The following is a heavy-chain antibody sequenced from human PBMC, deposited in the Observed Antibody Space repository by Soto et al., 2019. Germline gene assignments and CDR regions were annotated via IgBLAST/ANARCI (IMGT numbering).Heavy chain of an antibody. J-gene: IGHJ6*02. CDR2: IYYSGST. CDR3: SRLQPTHNSGWDSSGMDV. Sequence: SETLSLTCTVSGGSISSSSYYWGWIRQPPGKGLVWIGSIYYSGSTYYNPSLKSRVTISVDTSKNQFSLKLSSVTAADTAVYYCSRLQPTHNSGWDSSGMDVWGQGTTVTVSS. CDR1: GGSISSSSYY. V-gene: IGHV4-39*01. D-gene: IGHD6-19*01.